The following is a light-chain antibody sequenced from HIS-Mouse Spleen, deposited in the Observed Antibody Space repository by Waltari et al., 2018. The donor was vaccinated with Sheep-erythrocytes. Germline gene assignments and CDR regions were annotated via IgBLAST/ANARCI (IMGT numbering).Light chain of an antibody. V-gene: IGLV2-8*01. CDR1: SSDVGGYNY. J-gene: IGLJ3*02. CDR3: SSYAGSNNWV. Sequence: QSALTQPPSASGSPGQSVTISCTGTSSDVGGYNYVSWYQQHPGKAPKLLIYEVSKRPCGVPDRFSGSKSGNTASLTVSGLQAEAEADYYCSSYAGSNNWVFGGGTKLTVL. CDR2: EVS.